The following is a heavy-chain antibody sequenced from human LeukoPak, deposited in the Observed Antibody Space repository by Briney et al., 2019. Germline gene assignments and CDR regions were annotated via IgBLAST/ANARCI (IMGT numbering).Heavy chain of an antibody. J-gene: IGHJ4*02. V-gene: IGHV1-69*13. CDR1: GGTFSSYA. CDR3: ARERDIAAAGTSYYFDY. Sequence: ASVKVSCKASGGTFSSYAISWVRQAPGQGLEWMGGIIPIFGTANYAQKFQGRVTITADESTSTAYMELSSLRSEDTAVYYCARERDIAAAGTSYYFDYWGQGTLVTVSS. CDR2: IIPIFGTA. D-gene: IGHD6-13*01.